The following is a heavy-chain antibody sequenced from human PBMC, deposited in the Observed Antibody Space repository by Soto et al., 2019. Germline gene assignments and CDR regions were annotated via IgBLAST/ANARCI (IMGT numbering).Heavy chain of an antibody. CDR2: ISYDGSNK. CDR1: GFTFSSYA. J-gene: IGHJ4*02. D-gene: IGHD6-13*01. CDR3: ARDPYNAAFFDY. V-gene: IGHV3-30-3*01. Sequence: QVQLVESGGGVVQPGRSLRLSCAASGFTFSSYAMHWVRQAPGKGLEWVAVISYDGSNKYYADSVKGRFTISRDNSKNTLYVQMNSLRAEDTAVYYCARDPYNAAFFDYWGQGTLVTVSS.